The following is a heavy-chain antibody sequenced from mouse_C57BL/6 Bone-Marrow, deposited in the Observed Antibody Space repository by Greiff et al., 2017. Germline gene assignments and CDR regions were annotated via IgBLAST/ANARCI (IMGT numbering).Heavy chain of an antibody. V-gene: IGHV1-4*01. CDR1: GYTFTSYT. D-gene: IGHD2-3*01. Sequence: VMLVESGAELARPGASVKMSCKASGYTFTSYTMHWVKQRPGQGLEWIGYINPSSGYTKYNQKFKDKATLTADKSSSTAYMQLSSLTSEDSAVYYCARWKGYYDYWGQGTTLTVSS. CDR2: INPSSGYT. CDR3: ARWKGYYDY. J-gene: IGHJ2*01.